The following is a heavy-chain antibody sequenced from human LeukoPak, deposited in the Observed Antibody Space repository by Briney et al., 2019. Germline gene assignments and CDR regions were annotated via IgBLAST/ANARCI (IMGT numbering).Heavy chain of an antibody. D-gene: IGHD3-16*01. Sequence: GGSLRLSCAAPGFTFSSYAMSWVRQAPGEGLEWVSAISGSGRSTYYADSVKGRFTISRDNSKNTLYLQMNSLRAEDTAVYYCAKDLEGAVIPGPWGQGTLVTVSS. CDR3: AKDLEGAVIPGP. V-gene: IGHV3-23*01. CDR1: GFTFSSYA. J-gene: IGHJ5*02. CDR2: ISGSGRST.